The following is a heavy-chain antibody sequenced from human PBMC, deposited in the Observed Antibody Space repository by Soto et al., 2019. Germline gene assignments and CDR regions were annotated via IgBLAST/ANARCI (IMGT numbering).Heavy chain of an antibody. J-gene: IGHJ5*02. V-gene: IGHV4-31*03. Sequence: SETLSLTCTVSGGSISSGSYFWSWVRQRPGEGLEWIGNIYYTGITYYNLSLKSRVAISVDTSKNHFSLTLTSLTAADTAIDYGARVLRTPSTHLDRWGQGHLVTVS. D-gene: IGHD1-1*01. CDR3: ARVLRTPSTHLDR. CDR1: GGSISSGSYF. CDR2: IYYTGIT.